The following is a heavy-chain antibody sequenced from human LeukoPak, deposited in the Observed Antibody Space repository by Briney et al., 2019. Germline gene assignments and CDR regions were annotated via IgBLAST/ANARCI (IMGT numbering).Heavy chain of an antibody. J-gene: IGHJ4*02. CDR3: ARGSHQDYFGSMTYLFDY. V-gene: IGHV3-30*03. D-gene: IGHD3-10*01. CDR1: GFTFSSYN. CDR2: ISNDGRNK. Sequence: GGSLRLSCAASGFTFSSYNMRWVRQAPGKGLEWVTLISNDGRNKNYADSVKGRFTISRDNSKKTLYLEVNSLRPEDTAVYYCARGSHQDYFGSMTYLFDYWGQGILVTVSS.